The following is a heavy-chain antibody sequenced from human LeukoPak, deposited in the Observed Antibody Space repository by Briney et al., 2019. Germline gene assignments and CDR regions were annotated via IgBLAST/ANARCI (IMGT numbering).Heavy chain of an antibody. CDR1: GGSISSYY. CDR3: ARESGRFLEWLAAADAFDI. CDR2: ISSSSSYI. V-gene: IGHV3-21*01. D-gene: IGHD3-3*01. J-gene: IGHJ3*02. Sequence: ETLSLTCTVSGGSISSYYWSWIRQPPGKGLEWVSSISSSSSYIYYADSVKGRFTISRDNAKNSLYLQMNSLRAEDTAVYYCARESGRFLEWLAAADAFDIWGQGTMVTVSS.